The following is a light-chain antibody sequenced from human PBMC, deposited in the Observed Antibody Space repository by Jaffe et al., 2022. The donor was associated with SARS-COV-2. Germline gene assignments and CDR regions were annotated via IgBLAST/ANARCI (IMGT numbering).Light chain of an antibody. CDR3: QQYGSYPST. CDR2: MAS. CDR1: QTINNR. J-gene: IGKJ2*01. Sequence: DIQMTQSPSTLSASVGDRVTITCRATQTINNRLAWLQQSPGKAPKLLIYMASHLESGVPSRFSGSGSGTEFTLTISSLQPDDFVTYYCQQYGSYPSTFGQGTKVEI. V-gene: IGKV1-5*03.